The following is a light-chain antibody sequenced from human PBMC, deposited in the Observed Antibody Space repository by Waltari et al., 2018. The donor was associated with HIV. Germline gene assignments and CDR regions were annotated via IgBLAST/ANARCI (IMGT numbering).Light chain of an antibody. Sequence: DIVLTQSPDSLAVSLGERATINCKASQSVLYNSNSKNYLSWYQQRPGQPPKLLIYWASTRESGVPDRFSGSASGTDFTLTISGLQAEDVAVYYCHQYYTTPWAFGQRTKVEIK. CDR3: HQYYTTPWA. J-gene: IGKJ1*01. CDR1: QSVLYNSNSKNY. V-gene: IGKV4-1*01. CDR2: WAS.